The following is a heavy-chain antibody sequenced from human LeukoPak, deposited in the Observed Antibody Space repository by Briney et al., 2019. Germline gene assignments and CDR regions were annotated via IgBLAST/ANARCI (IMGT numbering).Heavy chain of an antibody. CDR2: INHSGST. D-gene: IGHD3-10*01. V-gene: IGHV4-34*01. CDR1: GGSFSGYY. CDR3: ARGRPGSSYIY. Sequence: SETLSLTCAVYGGSFSGYYWSWIRQPPGKGLEWIGEINHSGSTNYNPSLKSRVTISVDASKNQFSLELSSVTAADTAVYYCARGRPGSSYIYWGQGTLVTVSS. J-gene: IGHJ4*02.